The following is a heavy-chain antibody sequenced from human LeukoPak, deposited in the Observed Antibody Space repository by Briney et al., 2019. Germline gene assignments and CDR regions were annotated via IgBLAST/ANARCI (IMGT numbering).Heavy chain of an antibody. V-gene: IGHV1-69*13. CDR2: IIPIFGTA. Sequence: GASVKVSCKASGGTFSSYAISWVRQAPGQGLEWMGGIIPIFGTANYAQKFQGRVTITADESTSTAYMELSGLRSEDTAVYYCARAPTYYDFWSGFDYWGQGTLVTVSS. J-gene: IGHJ4*02. CDR3: ARAPTYYDFWSGFDY. CDR1: GGTFSSYA. D-gene: IGHD3-3*01.